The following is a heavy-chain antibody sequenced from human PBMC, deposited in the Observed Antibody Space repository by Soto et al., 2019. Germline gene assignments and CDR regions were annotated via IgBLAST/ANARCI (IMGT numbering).Heavy chain of an antibody. CDR3: CVQYYYYYGMDV. D-gene: IGHD1-1*01. V-gene: IGHV3-15*07. Sequence: EVQLVESGGGLVKPGGSLRLSCAASGFTFSNAWMNWVRQAPGKGLEWVGRIKSKTDGGTTDYAAPVKGRFTISRDDSKNTLYLQMNSLKTEDTAVYYCCVQYYYYYGMDVWGQGTTVTVSS. CDR1: GFTFSNAW. J-gene: IGHJ6*02. CDR2: IKSKTDGGTT.